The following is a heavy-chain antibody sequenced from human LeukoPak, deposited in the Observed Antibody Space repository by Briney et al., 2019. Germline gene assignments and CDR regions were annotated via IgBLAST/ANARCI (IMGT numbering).Heavy chain of an antibody. CDR1: GGSISSYY. J-gene: IGHJ6*02. CDR2: IYYSGST. Sequence: SETLSLTCTVSGGSISSYYWSWIRQPPGKGLEWIGYIYYSGSTNYNPSLKGRVTISVDTSKNQFSLKLSSVTAADTAVYYCASVTNLRYYYGMDVWGQGTTVTVSS. V-gene: IGHV4-59*12. D-gene: IGHD2-8*01. CDR3: ASVTNLRYYYGMDV.